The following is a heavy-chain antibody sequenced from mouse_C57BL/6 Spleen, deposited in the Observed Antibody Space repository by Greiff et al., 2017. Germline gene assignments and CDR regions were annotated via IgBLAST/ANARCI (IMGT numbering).Heavy chain of an antibody. CDR2: IYPSDSET. CDR1: GYTFTSYW. Sequence: QVQLQQPGAELVRPGSSVKLSCKASGYTFTSYWMDWVKQRPGQGLEWIGNIYPSDSETHYNQKFKDKATLTVDKSSSTAYMQLSSLTSEDSAVDYCARGGDYGNYFDYWGQGTTLTVSS. CDR3: ARGGDYGNYFDY. V-gene: IGHV1-61*01. D-gene: IGHD1-1*01. J-gene: IGHJ2*01.